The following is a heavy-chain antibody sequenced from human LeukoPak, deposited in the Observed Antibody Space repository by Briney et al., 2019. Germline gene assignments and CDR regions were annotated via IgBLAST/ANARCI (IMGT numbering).Heavy chain of an antibody. J-gene: IGHJ6*03. D-gene: IGHD3-10*01. CDR2: INPNSGGT. V-gene: IGHV1-2*06. Sequence: ASVKVPCKASGYTFTGYYMHWVRQAPGQGLEWMGRINPNSGGTNYAQKFQGRVTMTRDTSISTAYMELSRLRSDDTAVYYCARADRAFGELLAYYMDVWGKGTTVTVSS. CDR3: ARADRAFGELLAYYMDV. CDR1: GYTFTGYY.